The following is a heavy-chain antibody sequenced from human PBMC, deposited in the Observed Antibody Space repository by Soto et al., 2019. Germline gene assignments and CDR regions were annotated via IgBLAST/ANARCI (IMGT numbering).Heavy chain of an antibody. Sequence: GGSLRLSCAASGFTFSSYSMNWVRQAPGKGLEWVSSISSSSSYIYYADSVKGRFTISRDNAKNSLYLQMNSLRAEDTAVYYCARDLPVVVVPAAHEGFDIWGQGTMVTVSS. CDR2: ISSSSSYI. CDR1: GFTFSSYS. J-gene: IGHJ3*02. CDR3: ARDLPVVVVPAAHEGFDI. V-gene: IGHV3-21*01. D-gene: IGHD2-2*01.